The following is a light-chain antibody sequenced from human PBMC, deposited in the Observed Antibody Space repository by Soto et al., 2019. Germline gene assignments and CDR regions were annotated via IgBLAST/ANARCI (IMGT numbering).Light chain of an antibody. J-gene: IGKJ1*01. Sequence: EIVLTQSPGTLSLSPGERATLSCRASQSVSSSYLAWYQQKPGQAPRLLIYHTSSRATGTPDRFSGSGSGTDFTLTISRLEPEDFAVYYCQQYGSSGTFGQGTKVDIK. CDR1: QSVSSSY. CDR2: HTS. CDR3: QQYGSSGT. V-gene: IGKV3-20*01.